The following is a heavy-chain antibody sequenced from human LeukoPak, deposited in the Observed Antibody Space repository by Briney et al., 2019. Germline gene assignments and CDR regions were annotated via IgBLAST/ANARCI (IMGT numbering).Heavy chain of an antibody. V-gene: IGHV3-7*01. CDR1: GFTFSSYW. D-gene: IGHD2-2*01. CDR3: ARDYDCSSTSCYGSQYYFDY. J-gene: IGHJ4*02. Sequence: PGGSLRLSCAASGFTFSSYWMSWVRQAPGKGLEWVANIKQDGSEKYYVDSVKGRFTISRDNAKNSLYLQMNRLRAEDTAVYYCARDYDCSSTSCYGSQYYFDYWGQGTLVTVSS. CDR2: IKQDGSEK.